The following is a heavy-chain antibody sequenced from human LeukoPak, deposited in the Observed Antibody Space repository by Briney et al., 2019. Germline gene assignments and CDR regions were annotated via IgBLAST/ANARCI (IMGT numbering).Heavy chain of an antibody. D-gene: IGHD3-3*01. J-gene: IGHJ4*02. CDR1: GFTFSDYY. V-gene: IGHV3-11*04. CDR2: ISSSGSTI. Sequence: GGSLRLSCAASGFTFSDYYMSWIRQAPGKGLEWVSYISSSGSTIYYADSVKGRFTISRDNAKNSLYLQMNSLRAEDTAVYYCARGRSRSTIFGVVGDYWGQGTLVTVSS. CDR3: ARGRSRSTIFGVVGDY.